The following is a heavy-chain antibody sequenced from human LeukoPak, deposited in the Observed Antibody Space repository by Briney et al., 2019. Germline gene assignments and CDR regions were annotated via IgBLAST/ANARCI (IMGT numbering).Heavy chain of an antibody. Sequence: GGSLRLSCATSGFTFSDAWMNWVRQAPGKGLEWVANIKQDGSETYYVGSVKGRFTISRDNAKTSLFLQMNSLRAEDTAVYYCARVYSSLWAPSFDYWGQGALVTVSS. J-gene: IGHJ4*02. CDR3: ARVYSSLWAPSFDY. V-gene: IGHV3-7*05. CDR1: GFTFSDAW. D-gene: IGHD3-22*01. CDR2: IKQDGSET.